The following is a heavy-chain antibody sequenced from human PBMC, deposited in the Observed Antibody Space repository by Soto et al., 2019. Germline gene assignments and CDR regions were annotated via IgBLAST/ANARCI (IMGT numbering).Heavy chain of an antibody. J-gene: IGHJ4*02. Sequence: GGSLRLSCAASVFSFSTYSMNWVRQAPGKGLEWVSSIRSSSSSIYYADSVKGRFTISRDNAKNSLYLQMNNLRAEDTAVYYCARDANYDILTGYSYGRAFDYWGQGTQVTVSS. D-gene: IGHD3-9*01. V-gene: IGHV3-21*01. CDR2: IRSSSSSI. CDR1: VFSFSTYS. CDR3: ARDANYDILTGYSYGRAFDY.